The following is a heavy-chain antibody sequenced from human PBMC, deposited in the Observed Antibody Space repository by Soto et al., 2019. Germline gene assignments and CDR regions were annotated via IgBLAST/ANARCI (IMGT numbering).Heavy chain of an antibody. D-gene: IGHD5-12*01. CDR1: GGTFSSYA. CDR3: ARTPYSSYDPVSVYYDCMVF. V-gene: IGHV1-69*01. J-gene: IGHJ6*02. CDR2: IIPIFGTA. Sequence: QVQLVQSGAEVKKPGSSVKVSCKASGGTFSSYAISWVRQAPGQGLEWMGGIIPIFGTANYAQKFQGRVTITTDESTSTAYMELSSLRSEDTAVYYCARTPYSSYDPVSVYYDCMVFWGQGATVTVTS.